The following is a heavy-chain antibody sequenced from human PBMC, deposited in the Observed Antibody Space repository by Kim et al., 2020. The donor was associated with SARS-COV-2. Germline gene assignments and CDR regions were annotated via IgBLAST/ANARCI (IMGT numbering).Heavy chain of an antibody. D-gene: IGHD6-19*01. CDR1: GFTFSSYG. Sequence: GSLRLSCAASGFTFSSYGMHWVRQAPGKGLEWVAVISYDGSNKYYADSVKGRFTISRDNSKNTLYLQMNSLRAEDTAVYYCVSGWSGGLGAFDIWGQGT. CDR2: ISYDGSNK. V-gene: IGHV3-30*03. CDR3: VSGWSGGLGAFDI. J-gene: IGHJ3*02.